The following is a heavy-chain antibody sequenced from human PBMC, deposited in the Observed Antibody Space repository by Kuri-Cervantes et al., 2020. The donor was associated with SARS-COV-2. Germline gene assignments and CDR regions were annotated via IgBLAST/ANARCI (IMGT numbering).Heavy chain of an antibody. CDR3: ARVVPVGSSQITMIVGRWFDP. Sequence: GSLRLSCAAYGGSFSGYYWSWIRQPPGKGLEWIGEINHSGSTNYNPSLKSRVTISVDTSKNQFSLKLSSVTAADTAVYYCARVVPVGSSQITMIVGRWFDPWGQGTLVTVSS. J-gene: IGHJ5*02. D-gene: IGHD3-22*01. CDR1: GGSFSGYY. CDR2: INHSGST. V-gene: IGHV4-34*01.